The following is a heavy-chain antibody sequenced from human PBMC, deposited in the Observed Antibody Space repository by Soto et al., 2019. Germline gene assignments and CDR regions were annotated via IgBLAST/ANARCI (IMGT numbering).Heavy chain of an antibody. CDR2: ISWNSGDI. CDR3: AAQLYYFYGMDV. D-gene: IGHD1-1*01. CDR1: GFTFDEYA. Sequence: DVQLVESGGGLVQPGRSLRLSCAASGFTFDEYAMHWVRQAPGKGLEWVSGISWNSGDIGYADSVKGRFTISRDNAKNSLYLQMNRLRPEDTALYYCAAQLYYFYGMDVWGQGTRVTVSS. V-gene: IGHV3-9*01. J-gene: IGHJ6*02.